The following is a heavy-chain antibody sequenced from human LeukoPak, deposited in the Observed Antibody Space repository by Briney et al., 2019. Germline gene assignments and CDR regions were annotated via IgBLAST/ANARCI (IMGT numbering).Heavy chain of an antibody. J-gene: IGHJ4*02. CDR2: IYYSGST. D-gene: IGHD3-3*01. V-gene: IGHV4-30-4*08. Sequence: SETLSLTCTVSGGSISSGDYYWSWIRQPPGKGREWIGYIYYSGSTYYNPSLKSRVTISVDTSKNQFSLKLSSVTAADTAVYYCARALEWFETTDYWGQGTLVTVSS. CDR3: ARALEWFETTDY. CDR1: GGSISSGDYY.